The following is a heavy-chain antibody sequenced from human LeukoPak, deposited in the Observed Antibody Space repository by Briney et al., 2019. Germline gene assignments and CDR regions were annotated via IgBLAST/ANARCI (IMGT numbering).Heavy chain of an antibody. CDR2: ISWNSGSI. Sequence: EAGGSLRLSCAASGFTFDDYAMHWVRQAPGKGLEWVSGISWNSGSIGYADSVKGRFTISRDNAKNSLYLQMNSLRAEDMALYYCAKDIAARSSIVAFDIWGQGTMVTVSS. V-gene: IGHV3-9*03. CDR3: AKDIAARSSIVAFDI. J-gene: IGHJ3*02. D-gene: IGHD6-6*01. CDR1: GFTFDDYA.